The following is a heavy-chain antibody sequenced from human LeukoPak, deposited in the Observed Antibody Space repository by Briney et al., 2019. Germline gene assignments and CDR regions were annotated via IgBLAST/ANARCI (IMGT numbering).Heavy chain of an antibody. CDR1: GFTFSSYA. CDR2: ISGSGGST. D-gene: IGHD2-8*01. CDR3: AKDHDQCSSPPLHP. Sequence: GGSLRLSCAASGFTFSSYAMSWVRQAPGKGLEWVSAISGSGGSTYYADSVKGRFTISRDNSKNTLYLQMNSLRAEDTAVYYCAKDHDQCSSPPLHPWGQGTLVTVSS. J-gene: IGHJ4*02. V-gene: IGHV3-23*01.